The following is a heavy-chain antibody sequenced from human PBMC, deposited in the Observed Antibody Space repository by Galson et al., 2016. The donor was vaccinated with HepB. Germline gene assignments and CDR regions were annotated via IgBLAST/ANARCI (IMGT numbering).Heavy chain of an antibody. Sequence: QSGAEVKKPGESLKISCKGSGYSFASYWIAWVRQMPGKGLEWMGIIYPGDSDTRYSPSFQGQVTISIDNSISTAYLQWSSLQASDTAMYYCARRGMYFYDNTGYSDGLLDYWGQGTLVTVSA. CDR2: IYPGDSDT. D-gene: IGHD3-22*01. CDR3: ARRGMYFYDNTGYSDGLLDY. CDR1: GYSFASYW. J-gene: IGHJ4*02. V-gene: IGHV5-51*01.